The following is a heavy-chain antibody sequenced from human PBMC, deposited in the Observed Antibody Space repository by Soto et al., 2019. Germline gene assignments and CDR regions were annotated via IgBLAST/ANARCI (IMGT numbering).Heavy chain of an antibody. CDR3: ASGIVSNWNYGGGYYYYYGMDV. CDR1: GFTFSDYY. V-gene: IGHV3-11*01. CDR2: ISSSGSTI. D-gene: IGHD1-7*01. J-gene: IGHJ6*02. Sequence: PRLSCAASGFTFSDYYMSWIRQAPGKGLEWVSYISSSGSTIYYADSVKGRFTISRDNAKNSLYLQMNSLRAEDTAVYYCASGIVSNWNYGGGYYYYYGMDVWGQGTTVTVSS.